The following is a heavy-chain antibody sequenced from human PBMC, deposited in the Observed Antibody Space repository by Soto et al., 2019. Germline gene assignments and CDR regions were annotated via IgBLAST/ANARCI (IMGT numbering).Heavy chain of an antibody. Sequence: QVQLVQSGAEVKKPGASVKVSCKASGYTFNSYYIHWVRQAPGQGLEWMGWINPNSDVTGYAQSFQCRVTMTREMSMTTAYMDLTRLRSDDTAVYYCVRVGLNRNYDFDFWGQGTLITVSS. J-gene: IGHJ4*02. V-gene: IGHV1-2*02. CDR3: VRVGLNRNYDFDF. CDR2: INPNSDVT. CDR1: GYTFNSYY. D-gene: IGHD3-16*01.